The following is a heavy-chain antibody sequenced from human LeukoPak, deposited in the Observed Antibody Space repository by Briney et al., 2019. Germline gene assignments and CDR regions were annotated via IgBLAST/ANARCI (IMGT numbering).Heavy chain of an antibody. CDR3: ARRGYDHSGYYYGMDV. CDR1: GGSFSGYY. D-gene: IGHD5-12*01. CDR2: INHSGSA. Sequence: SETLSLTCAVYGGSFSGYYWSWIRQPPGKGLEWIGEINHSGSANYNPSLKSRVTISVDTSKNQFSLKLSSVTAADTAVYYCARRGYDHSGYYYGMDVWGKGTTVTVSS. J-gene: IGHJ6*04. V-gene: IGHV4-34*01.